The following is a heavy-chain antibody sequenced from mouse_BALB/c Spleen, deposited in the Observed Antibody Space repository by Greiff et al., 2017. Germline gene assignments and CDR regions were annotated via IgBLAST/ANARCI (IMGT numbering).Heavy chain of an antibody. Sequence: EVHLVESGGGLVKPGGSLKLSCAASGFTFSDYYMYWVRQTPEKRLEWVATISDGGSYTYYPDSVKGRFTISRDNAKNNLYLQMSSLKSEDTAMYYCARDGYGSSYAMDYWGQGTSVTVSS. J-gene: IGHJ4*01. V-gene: IGHV5-4*02. CDR1: GFTFSDYY. CDR3: ARDGYGSSYAMDY. D-gene: IGHD1-1*01. CDR2: ISDGGSYT.